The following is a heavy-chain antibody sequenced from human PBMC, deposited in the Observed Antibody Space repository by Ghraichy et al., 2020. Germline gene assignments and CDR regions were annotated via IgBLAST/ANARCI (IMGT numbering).Heavy chain of an antibody. Sequence: ASVKVSCKASGYTFTGYYMHWVRQAPGQGLEWMGWINPNSGGTNYAQKFQGWVTMTRDTSISTAYMELSRLRSDDTAVYYCATTVTTTGNYYYYMDVWGKGTTVTVSS. CDR2: INPNSGGT. CDR3: ATTVTTTGNYYYYMDV. J-gene: IGHJ6*03. D-gene: IGHD4-11*01. CDR1: GYTFTGYY. V-gene: IGHV1-2*04.